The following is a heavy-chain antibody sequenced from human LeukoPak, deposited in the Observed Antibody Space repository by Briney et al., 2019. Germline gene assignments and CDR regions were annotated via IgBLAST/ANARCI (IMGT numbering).Heavy chain of an antibody. CDR2: MNPKTGDT. J-gene: IGHJ5*02. V-gene: IGHV1-2*02. D-gene: IGHD2-8*01. Sequence: ASVKDSCKASGYTFIDYYIHWLRQAPGQGLDCMGWMNPKTGDTRYEEKFQGTVAMTRETSITTAYMELSGLNSDDTAMYFCTRDVIMGYQQGYFDPWGQGTLVTVSS. CDR3: TRDVIMGYQQGYFDP. CDR1: GYTFIDYY.